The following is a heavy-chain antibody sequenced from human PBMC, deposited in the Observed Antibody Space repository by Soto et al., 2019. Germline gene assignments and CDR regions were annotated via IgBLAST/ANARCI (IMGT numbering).Heavy chain of an antibody. V-gene: IGHV1-69*13. Sequence: SVKVSCKASGCTFSSYAISWVRQAPGQGLEWMGGIIPIFGTANYAQKFQGRVTITADESTSTACMELSSLRSEDTAVYYCARDEGAAAGQHRHYYYGMDVWGQGTTVTVSS. D-gene: IGHD6-13*01. CDR2: IIPIFGTA. CDR3: ARDEGAAAGQHRHYYYGMDV. CDR1: GCTFSSYA. J-gene: IGHJ6*02.